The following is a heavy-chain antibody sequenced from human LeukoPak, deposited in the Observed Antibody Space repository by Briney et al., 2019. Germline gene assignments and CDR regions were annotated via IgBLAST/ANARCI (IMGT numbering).Heavy chain of an antibody. CDR3: ARDLGGGDTDY. D-gene: IGHD2-21*02. CDR1: GYTFTSYY. V-gene: IGHV1-46*01. J-gene: IGHJ4*02. CDR2: INPGGGST. Sequence: ASVRVSCKASGYTFTSYYMHWVRQAPGQGLEWMGIINPGGGSTSYAQKFQGRVTMTRDTSTSTVYMELSSLRSEDTAVYYCARDLGGGDTDYWGQGTLVTVSS.